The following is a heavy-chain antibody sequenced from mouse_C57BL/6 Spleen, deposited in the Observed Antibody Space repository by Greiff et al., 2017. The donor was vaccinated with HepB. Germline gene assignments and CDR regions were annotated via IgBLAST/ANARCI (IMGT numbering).Heavy chain of an antibody. D-gene: IGHD2-14*01. J-gene: IGHJ4*01. CDR3: ARDGEYDGNYAMDY. CDR2: IYPRSGNT. CDR1: GYTFTSYG. V-gene: IGHV1-81*01. Sequence: VQLQQSGAELARPGASVKLSCKASGYTFTSYGISWVKQRTGQGLEWIGEIYPRSGNTYYNEKFKGKATLTADKSSSTAYMELRSLTSEDSAVYFCARDGEYDGNYAMDYWGQGTSVTVSS.